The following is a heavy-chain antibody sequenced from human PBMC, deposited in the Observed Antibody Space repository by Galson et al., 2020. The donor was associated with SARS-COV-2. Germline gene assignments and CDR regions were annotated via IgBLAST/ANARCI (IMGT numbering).Heavy chain of an antibody. V-gene: IGHV4-30-4*01. J-gene: IGHJ3*02. CDR2: IYYSGST. CDR3: AREGWRITIFGVVNRDAFDI. CDR1: GGSISSGDYY. D-gene: IGHD3-3*01. Sequence: SETLSLTCTVSGGSISSGDYYWSWIRQPPGKGLEWIGYIYYSGSTYYNPSLKSRVTISVDTSKNQFSLKLSSVTAADTAMYYCAREGWRITIFGVVNRDAFDIWGQGTMVTVSS.